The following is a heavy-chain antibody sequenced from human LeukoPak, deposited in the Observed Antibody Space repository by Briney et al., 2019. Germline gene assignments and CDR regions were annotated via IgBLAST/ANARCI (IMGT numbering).Heavy chain of an antibody. CDR3: ARGLGDGYNPFDY. J-gene: IGHJ4*02. CDR1: GFTVSSNY. CDR2: IKQDGSEK. Sequence: GGSLRLSCAASGFTVSSNYMGWVRQAPGKGREWVANIKQDGSEKYYVDSAKGRFTISRDNAKNSLYLQMNSLRAEDTAVYYCARGLGDGYNPFDYWGQGTLVTVSS. V-gene: IGHV3-7*01. D-gene: IGHD5-24*01.